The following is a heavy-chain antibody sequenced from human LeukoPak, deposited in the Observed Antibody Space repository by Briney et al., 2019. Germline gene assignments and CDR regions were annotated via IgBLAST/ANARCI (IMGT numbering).Heavy chain of an antibody. V-gene: IGHV1-69*05. CDR1: GGTFSSYA. Sequence: ASVKVSCKASGGTFSSYAISWVRQAPGQGLEWMGGIIPIFGTANYAQKFQGRVMITTDESTSTAYMELSSLRSEDTAVYYCARDRYYDSSGYYLSMDYWGQGTLVTVSS. D-gene: IGHD3-22*01. CDR2: IIPIFGTA. CDR3: ARDRYYDSSGYYLSMDY. J-gene: IGHJ4*02.